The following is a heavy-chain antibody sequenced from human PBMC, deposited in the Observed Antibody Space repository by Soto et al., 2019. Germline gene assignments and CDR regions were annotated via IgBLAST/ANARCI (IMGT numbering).Heavy chain of an antibody. CDR2: IYYSGST. CDR1: GGSIISDY. CDR3: ARDVGDYDLTSCGMDV. V-gene: IGHV4-59*01. J-gene: IGHJ6*02. Sequence: SETLCLTCTVSGGSIISDYWSWIRQPPGKGLEWIGYIYYSGSTNYNPSLKSRVTISVDTSKNQFSLKLSSVTAADTAVYYCARDVGDYDLTSCGMDVWGQGTTVSVSS. D-gene: IGHD4-17*01.